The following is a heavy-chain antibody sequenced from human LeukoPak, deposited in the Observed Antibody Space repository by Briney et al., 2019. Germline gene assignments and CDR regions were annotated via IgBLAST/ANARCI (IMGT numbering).Heavy chain of an antibody. CDR3: ASEGYYGSGSPFDY. J-gene: IGHJ4*02. D-gene: IGHD3-10*01. V-gene: IGHV4-30-2*01. CDR2: IYHSGST. Sequence: SETLSLTCTVSGGSISSGGYYWSWIRQPPGKGLEWIGYIYHSGSTYYNPSLKSRVTISVDTSKTQFSLKLSSVTAADTAVYYCASEGYYGSGSPFDYWGQGTLVTVSS. CDR1: GGSISSGGYY.